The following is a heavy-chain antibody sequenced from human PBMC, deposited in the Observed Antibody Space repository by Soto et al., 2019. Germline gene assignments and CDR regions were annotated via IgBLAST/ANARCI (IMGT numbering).Heavy chain of an antibody. CDR3: AKRVLRYFDWSTDAFDI. J-gene: IGHJ3*02. CDR1: GFTFSSYA. V-gene: IGHV3-23*01. Sequence: HPGGSLRLSCAASGFTFSSYAMSWVRQAPGKGLEWVSAISGSGGSTYYADSVKGRFTISRDNSKNTLYLQMNSLRAEDTAVYYCAKRVLRYFDWSTDAFDIWGQGTMVTVSS. CDR2: ISGSGGST. D-gene: IGHD3-9*01.